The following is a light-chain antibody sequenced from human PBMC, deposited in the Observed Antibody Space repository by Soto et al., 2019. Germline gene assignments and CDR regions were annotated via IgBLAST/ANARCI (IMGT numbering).Light chain of an antibody. CDR3: VLYMGSGISV. J-gene: IGLJ3*02. CDR1: SGSVSTSYY. V-gene: IGLV8-61*01. CDR2: STN. Sequence: QTVVTQEPSFSVSPGRTVTLTCGLSSGSVSTSYYPSWYQQTPGQAPRTLIYSTNTRSSGVPDRFSGSILGNKAALTITGAQADYESDYYCVLYMGSGISVLGGGTKLTVL.